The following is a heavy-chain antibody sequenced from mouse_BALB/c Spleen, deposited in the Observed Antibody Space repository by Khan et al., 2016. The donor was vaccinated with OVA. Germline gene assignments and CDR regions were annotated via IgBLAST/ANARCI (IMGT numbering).Heavy chain of an antibody. CDR3: ARRNYFGYTFAY. CDR1: GYTFTDYY. J-gene: IGHJ3*01. V-gene: IGHV1-77*01. D-gene: IGHD1-2*01. CDR2: ISPGSGDT. Sequence: QVQLQQSGAELARPGASVKLSCKASGYTFTDYYINWVKQRTGQGLEWIGEISPGSGDTYYNETFKGKATLTADQSSSPAFMQLNSLTFWASAVYFCARRNYFGYTFAYWGQGTLVTVSA.